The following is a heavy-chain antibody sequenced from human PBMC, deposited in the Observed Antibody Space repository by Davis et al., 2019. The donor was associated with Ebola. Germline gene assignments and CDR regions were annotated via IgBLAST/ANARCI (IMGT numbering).Heavy chain of an antibody. CDR2: ISSSSSYI. CDR1: GFTFSSYS. D-gene: IGHD1-26*01. CDR3: ARDRESGSYLGMDV. V-gene: IGHV3-21*01. J-gene: IGHJ6*02. Sequence: GESLKISCAASGFTFSSYSMNWVRQAPGKGLEWVSSISSSSSYIYYADSVKGRFTISRDNAKYSLYLQMNSLRAEDTAVYYCARDRESGSYLGMDVWGQGTTVTVSS.